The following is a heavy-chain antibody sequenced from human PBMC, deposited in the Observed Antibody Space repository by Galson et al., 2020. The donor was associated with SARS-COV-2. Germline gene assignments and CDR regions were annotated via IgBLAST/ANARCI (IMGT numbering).Heavy chain of an antibody. Sequence: LETLSLTCTVSGGSISSYYWSWIRQPPGKGLEWLGYIYYSGNTNYNPSLESRVTISVDTSKNHFSLKLTSVTAADTAVYYCARGGNLGARGFDPWGQGTLVTVSS. CDR1: GGSISSYY. CDR2: IYYSGNT. D-gene: IGHD1-26*01. V-gene: IGHV4-59*01. J-gene: IGHJ5*02. CDR3: ARGGNLGARGFDP.